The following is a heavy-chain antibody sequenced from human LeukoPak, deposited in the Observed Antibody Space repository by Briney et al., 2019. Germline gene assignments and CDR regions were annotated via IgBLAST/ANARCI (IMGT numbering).Heavy chain of an antibody. V-gene: IGHV1-2*02. CDR3: ARDRHYDYARYYYYYYMDV. CDR2: INPNSGGT. J-gene: IGHJ6*03. Sequence: ASVKVSCKASGYTFTGYYMHWVRQAPGQGLEWMGWINPNSGGTNYAQKFQGRVTMTRDTSISTAYMELSRLRSDDTAVYYCARDRHYDYARYYYYYYMDVWGKGTTVTVSS. D-gene: IGHD3-16*01. CDR1: GYTFTGYY.